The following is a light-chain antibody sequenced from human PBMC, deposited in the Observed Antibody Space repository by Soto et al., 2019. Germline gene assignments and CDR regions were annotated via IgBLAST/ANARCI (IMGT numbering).Light chain of an antibody. CDR2: GAS. CDR3: QQYNNWPLT. CDR1: QSVGSN. Sequence: TQSPGTLSLSPGERATLSCRASQSVGSNFLGWYEKKPGQSPRLLIYGASTRATGIPARFSGSGSGTEFTLTISSLQSEDFAVYYCQQYNNWPLTFGGGTKVDIK. V-gene: IGKV3-15*01. J-gene: IGKJ4*01.